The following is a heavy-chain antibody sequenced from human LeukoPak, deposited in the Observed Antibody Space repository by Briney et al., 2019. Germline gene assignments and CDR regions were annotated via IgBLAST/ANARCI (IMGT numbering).Heavy chain of an antibody. CDR2: IYYSGST. D-gene: IGHD3-16*01. CDR1: GGSISSYY. V-gene: IGHV4-59*01. J-gene: IGHJ4*02. CDR3: AGAVRDDYVWGSSSYYFDY. Sequence: PSETLSLTCTVSGGSISSYYWSWIRQPPGKGLEWIGYIYYSGSTNYNPSLKSRVTISVDTSKNQFSLKLSSVTAADTAVYYCAGAVRDDYVWGSSSYYFDYWGQGTLVTVSS.